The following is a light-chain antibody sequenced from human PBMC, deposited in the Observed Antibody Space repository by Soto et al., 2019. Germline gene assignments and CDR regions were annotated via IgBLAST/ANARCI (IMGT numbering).Light chain of an antibody. V-gene: IGKV3-20*01. CDR2: GAT. CDR3: QQYISSPPWT. CDR1: QSFSSGY. Sequence: EIVLTQSPGTLSLSPGERATLSCRASQSFSSGYLAWYQQKPGQAPRLLIYGATSRATGIPDRFSGSGSGTDFTLTISRLEPEDFAVYYCQQYISSPPWTFGQGTKVDVK. J-gene: IGKJ1*01.